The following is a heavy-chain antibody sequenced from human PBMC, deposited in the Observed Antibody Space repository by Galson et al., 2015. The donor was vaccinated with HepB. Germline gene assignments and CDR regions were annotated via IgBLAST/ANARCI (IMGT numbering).Heavy chain of an antibody. D-gene: IGHD3-9*01. J-gene: IGHJ3*02. CDR1: GFTFSSYG. V-gene: IGHV3-33*08. CDR2: IWYDGSNK. CDR3: ARDTMNYDILTGYGDAFDI. Sequence: SLRLSCAASGFTFSSYGMHWVRQAPGKGLEWVAVIWYDGSNKYYADSVKGRFTISRDNSKNTLYLQMNSLRAEDTAVYYCARDTMNYDILTGYGDAFDIWGQGTMVTVSS.